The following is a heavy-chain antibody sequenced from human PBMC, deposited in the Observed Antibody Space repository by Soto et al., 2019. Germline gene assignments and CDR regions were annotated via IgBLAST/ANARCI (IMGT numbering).Heavy chain of an antibody. J-gene: IGHJ4*02. CDR2: ISAYNGNT. Sequence: QVQLVQSGVEVEKPGASVKVSCKASGYTFTSYGISWVRQAPGQGLEWMGWISAYNGNTNYAQKFQGRVTMTTDTSTSTAYMELRCMRSDDTAVYYCARDVPTVTTGGPDYWGQGTLVTVSS. V-gene: IGHV1-18*01. CDR3: ARDVPTVTTGGPDY. D-gene: IGHD4-17*01. CDR1: GYTFTSYG.